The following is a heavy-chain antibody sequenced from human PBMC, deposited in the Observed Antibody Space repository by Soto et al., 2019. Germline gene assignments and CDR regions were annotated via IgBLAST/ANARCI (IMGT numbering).Heavy chain of an antibody. Sequence: GGSLRLSCAASGFTFSSYGMHWVRQAPGKGLEWVTVISHDGTVQHYADSVKGRFTISRDNSKNTLYLQMNSLRTEDTAVYYCAKEYTAITSRNLGYWGQGTLVTVSS. D-gene: IGHD1-20*01. CDR2: ISHDGTVQ. CDR3: AKEYTAITSRNLGY. V-gene: IGHV3-30*18. J-gene: IGHJ4*02. CDR1: GFTFSSYG.